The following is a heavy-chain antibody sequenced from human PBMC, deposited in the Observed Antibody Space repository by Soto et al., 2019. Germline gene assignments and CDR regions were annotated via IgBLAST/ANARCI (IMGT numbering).Heavy chain of an antibody. CDR2: IYYSGST. CDR1: GGSISSGGYY. Sequence: PSETLSLTCTVSGGSISSGGYYWSWIRQHPGKGLEWIGYIYYSGSTYYNPSLKSRVTISVDTSKNQFSLKLSSVTAADTAVYYCARDGRDYYDSSGYPPENGMDVWGQGTTVTVSS. J-gene: IGHJ6*02. V-gene: IGHV4-31*03. D-gene: IGHD3-22*01. CDR3: ARDGRDYYDSSGYPPENGMDV.